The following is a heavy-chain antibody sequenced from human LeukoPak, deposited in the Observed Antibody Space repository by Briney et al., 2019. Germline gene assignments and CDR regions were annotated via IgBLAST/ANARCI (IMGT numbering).Heavy chain of an antibody. CDR3: ARIAGSGSYY. D-gene: IGHD3-10*01. V-gene: IGHV4-38-2*02. J-gene: IGHJ4*02. CDR1: GYSISSGYY. CDR2: IYHSGST. Sequence: SETLSLTCTVSGYSISSGYYWGWIRQPPGKGLEWIGSIYHSGSTYYNPSLKSRVTISVDTSKNQFSLKLSSVTAADTAVYYCARIAGSGSYYWGQGTLVTVSS.